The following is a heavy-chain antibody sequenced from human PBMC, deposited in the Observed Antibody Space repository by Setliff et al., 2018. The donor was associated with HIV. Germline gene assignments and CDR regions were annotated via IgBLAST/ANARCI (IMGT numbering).Heavy chain of an antibody. CDR2: AYHTGST. J-gene: IGHJ3*02. CDR1: GAPVTDSNW. V-gene: IGHV4-4*02. Sequence: PSETLSLTCEVSGAPVTDSNWWNWVRQPPGKGLEWIGEAYHTGSTNYSPSLERRVTISVDTSKNQFSLALTSVTAADTAIYFCARPDPVESDALDIWGQGTVVTVSS. CDR3: ARPDPVESDALDI.